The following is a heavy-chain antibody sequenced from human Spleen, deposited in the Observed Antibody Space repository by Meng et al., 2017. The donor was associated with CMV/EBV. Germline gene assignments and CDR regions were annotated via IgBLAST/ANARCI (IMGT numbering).Heavy chain of an antibody. CDR2: ISAYNGNT. V-gene: IGHV1-18*01. Sequence: ASVKVSCKASGYTFTTYGISWVRQAPGQGLEWMGWISAYNGNTNFAQKFQGGVTMTTDTSTSTAYMELRSLRSDDTAVYYCARDDCGGGCYSGSFDFWGQGTLVTVSS. CDR3: ARDDCGGGCYSGSFDF. D-gene: IGHD2-21*02. J-gene: IGHJ4*02. CDR1: GYTFTTYG.